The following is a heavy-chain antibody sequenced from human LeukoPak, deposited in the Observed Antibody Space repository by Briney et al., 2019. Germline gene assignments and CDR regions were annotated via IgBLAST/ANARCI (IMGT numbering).Heavy chain of an antibody. CDR1: GNYW. CDR3: VSFYETY. D-gene: IGHD2/OR15-2a*01. V-gene: IGHV3-74*01. CDR2: INSEGSWT. Sequence: GGSLRLSCAASGNYWMHWVRQAPGKGLVWVSHINSEGSWTSYADSVKGRFTISKDSAKNTVYLQMNSLRAEDTAVYYCVSFYETYWGRGTLVTVSS. J-gene: IGHJ4*02.